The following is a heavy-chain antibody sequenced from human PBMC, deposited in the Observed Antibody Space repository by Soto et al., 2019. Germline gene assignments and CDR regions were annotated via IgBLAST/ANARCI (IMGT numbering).Heavy chain of an antibody. J-gene: IGHJ4*02. Sequence: ASVKVSCKASGYSFATSGISWVRQAPGQGLEWMGWISAYNGNTNYDQKLQDRVTMTTDTSTSTAYLELRNLRSDDTAVYYCARAGQYYDSSGYANWGQGTLVTVSS. CDR3: ARAGQYYDSSGYAN. V-gene: IGHV1-18*01. CDR2: ISAYNGNT. D-gene: IGHD3-22*01. CDR1: GYSFATSG.